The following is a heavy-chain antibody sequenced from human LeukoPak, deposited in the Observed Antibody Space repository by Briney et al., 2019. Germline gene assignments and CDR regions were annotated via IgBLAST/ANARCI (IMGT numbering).Heavy chain of an antibody. CDR2: IYYGGTT. Sequence: SETLSLTCSVSNVSISSYYWSWIRQSPGKGLEWIGYIYYGGTTTYNPSLKRRVTISVDSPKNHFSLRLTSLPAADTALNCCARHGGTLDYFDSWG. V-gene: IGHV4-59*08. CDR1: NVSISSYY. J-gene: IGHJ4*01. D-gene: IGHD1-26*01. CDR3: ARHGGTLDYFDS.